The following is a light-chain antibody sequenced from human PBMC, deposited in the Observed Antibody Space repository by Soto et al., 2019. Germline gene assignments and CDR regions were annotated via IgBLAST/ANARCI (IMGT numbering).Light chain of an antibody. CDR1: QSLTNNY. Sequence: EIVLTQSPGTLSMSPGERATLSCRASQSLTNNYLAWFQQKPGQAPRLLIYGASNRPTDIPDRFSGSGSGTDFSLTISRLEPEDFAVYYCHQYGILPRTFGQGAKVDNK. CDR2: GAS. CDR3: HQYGILPRT. J-gene: IGKJ1*01. V-gene: IGKV3-20*01.